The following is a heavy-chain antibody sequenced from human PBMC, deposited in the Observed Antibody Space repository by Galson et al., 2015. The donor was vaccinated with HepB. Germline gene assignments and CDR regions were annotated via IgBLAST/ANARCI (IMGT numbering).Heavy chain of an antibody. J-gene: IGHJ4*02. V-gene: IGHV3-30*04. CDR1: GFTFSSYA. D-gene: IGHD3-16*02. CDR2: ISYDGSNK. CDR3: AREGWLFGGVIAVSYFDY. Sequence: SLRLSCAAYGFTFSSYAMHWVRQAPGKGLEWVAVISYDGSNKYYADSVKGRFTISRGNSKNTLYLQMNSLRAEDTAVYYCAREGWLFGGVIAVSYFDYWGQGTLVTVSS.